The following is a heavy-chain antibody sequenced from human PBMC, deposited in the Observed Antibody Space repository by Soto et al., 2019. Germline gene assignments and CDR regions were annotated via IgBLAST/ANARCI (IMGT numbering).Heavy chain of an antibody. CDR1: GCSISSYY. CDR3: ARGVGYYDSSGYYSFDY. Sequence: SEALALTCPVSGCSISSYYWSWIRQPPGKGLEWIGYIYYSGGTNYNPSLKSRVTISVDTSKNQFSLKLSSVTAADTAVYYCARGVGYYDSSGYYSFDYWGQGTLVPVSS. CDR2: IYYSGGT. J-gene: IGHJ4*02. V-gene: IGHV4-59*01. D-gene: IGHD3-22*01.